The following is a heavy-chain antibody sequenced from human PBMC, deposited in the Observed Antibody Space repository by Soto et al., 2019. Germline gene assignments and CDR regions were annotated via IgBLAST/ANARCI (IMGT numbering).Heavy chain of an antibody. V-gene: IGHV4-39*01. CDR1: SSSIGSSSYY. CDR2: SYYSGGT. J-gene: IGHJ5*02. CDR3: ASPKIASYHWFDP. D-gene: IGHD3-3*02. Sequence: SETLSLTCTVSSSSIGSSSYYWGWIRQPPGEGLEWIGSSYYSGGTCYNACVKSRVTRSVDTSENECCLRLRLVTAADTAGYDWASPKIASYHWFDPWGQGTLVTVSP.